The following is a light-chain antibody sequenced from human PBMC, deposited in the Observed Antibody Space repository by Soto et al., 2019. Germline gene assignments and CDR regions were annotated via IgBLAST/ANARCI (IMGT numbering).Light chain of an antibody. V-gene: IGKV1-39*01. CDR1: QSISSY. CDR3: QQSYSTPWT. J-gene: IGKJ1*01. CDR2: AAS. Sequence: DIQMTQSPSSLSASLGDRVTITVLASQSISSYLNWYQQKPGKAPKLLIYAASSLQSGVPSRFSGSGSGTDFTLTISSLQPEDFATYYCQQSYSTPWTFGQGTKVDI.